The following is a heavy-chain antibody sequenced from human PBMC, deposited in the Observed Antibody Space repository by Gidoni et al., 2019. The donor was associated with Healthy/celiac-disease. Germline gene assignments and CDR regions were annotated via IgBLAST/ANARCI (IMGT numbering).Heavy chain of an antibody. J-gene: IGHJ3*02. CDR1: GYTFTSYD. CDR2: MNPNSGKT. Sequence: QVQLVQSGAEVKKPGAAVKVSCKASGYTFTSYDINWVRQATGQGLEWMGWMNPNSGKTGNAKKFQGRVTMTRNTSISTAYMELGSLRSEDTAVYYGARADRKEYYDFWSGYYDAFDIWGQGTMVTVSS. V-gene: IGHV1-8*01. CDR3: ARADRKEYYDFWSGYYDAFDI. D-gene: IGHD3-3*01.